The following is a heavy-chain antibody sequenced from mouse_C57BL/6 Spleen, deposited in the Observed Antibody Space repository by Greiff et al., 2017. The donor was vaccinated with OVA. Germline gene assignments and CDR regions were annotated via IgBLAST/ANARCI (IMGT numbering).Heavy chain of an antibody. Sequence: QVQLQQPGAELVRPGSSVKLSCKASGYTFTSYWMDWVKQRPGQGLAWIGNIYPSDSETHYNQKFKDKATLTVDKSSSTAYMQLSSLTSEDSAVYYCARSRYYGSRAMDYWGQGTSVTVSS. CDR3: ARSRYYGSRAMDY. J-gene: IGHJ4*01. D-gene: IGHD1-1*01. CDR2: IYPSDSET. CDR1: GYTFTSYW. V-gene: IGHV1-61*01.